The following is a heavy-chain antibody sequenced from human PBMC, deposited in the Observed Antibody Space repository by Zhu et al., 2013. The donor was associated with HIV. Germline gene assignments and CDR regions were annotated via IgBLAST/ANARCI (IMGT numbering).Heavy chain of an antibody. J-gene: IGHJ1*01. CDR2: ISAYNGNT. CDR1: GYTFTSYG. Sequence: QVQLVQSGAEVKEPGASVKVSCKASGYTFTSYGISWVRQAPGQGLEWMGWISAYNGNTNYAQKLQGRVTMTTDTSTSTAYMELRSLRSDDTAVYYCARDTFGGVYVWGAEYFQHWGQGTLVTVSS. V-gene: IGHV1-18*01. CDR3: ARDTFGGVYVWGAEYFQH. D-gene: IGHD3-16*01.